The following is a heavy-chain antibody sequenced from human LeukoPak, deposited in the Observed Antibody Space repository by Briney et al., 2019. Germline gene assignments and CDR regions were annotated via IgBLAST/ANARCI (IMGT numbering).Heavy chain of an antibody. Sequence: SETLSLTCTVSGGSISSYYWSWIRQPAGEGLEWIGRIYTSGSTNYNPSLKSRVTMSVDTSKNQFSLKLSSVTAADTAVYYCARSFTMMNWFDPWGQGTLVTVSS. J-gene: IGHJ5*02. CDR1: GGSISSYY. CDR2: IYTSGST. V-gene: IGHV4-4*07. D-gene: IGHD3-22*01. CDR3: ARSFTMMNWFDP.